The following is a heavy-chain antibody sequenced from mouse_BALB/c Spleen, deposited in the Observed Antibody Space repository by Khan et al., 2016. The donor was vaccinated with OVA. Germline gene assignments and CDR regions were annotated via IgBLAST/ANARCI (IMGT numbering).Heavy chain of an antibody. D-gene: IGHD1-1*01. J-gene: IGHJ2*01. Sequence: EVQLVESGPGLVNPSQSLSLTCTVTGYSITSGYAWNWIRQFPGNKLEWMGYISYSGVTSYTPSLKSRISITRDTSKNQFFLQLTSVTTEDTATYYCARGNYYGYYFDYWGQGTTLTVSS. V-gene: IGHV3-2*02. CDR2: ISYSGVT. CDR1: GYSITSGYA. CDR3: ARGNYYGYYFDY.